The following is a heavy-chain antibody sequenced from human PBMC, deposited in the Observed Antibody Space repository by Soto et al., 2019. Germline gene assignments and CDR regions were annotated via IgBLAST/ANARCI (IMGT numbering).Heavy chain of an antibody. V-gene: IGHV4-59*01. D-gene: IGHD3-22*01. CDR3: ARDRGPYGSSGSNYEGAYGMDV. CDR1: GVGIGGYY. Sequence: QVQLQESGPGLLRPSETLSLTWTVSGVGIGGYYWTWIRQPPGKGLEWIGYSYNSGSTKYNPSLKSRATISLDTSKKQFTLNMRSVTAADTAVYYCARDRGPYGSSGSNYEGAYGMDVWGQGTRVTVSS. J-gene: IGHJ6*02. CDR2: SYNSGST.